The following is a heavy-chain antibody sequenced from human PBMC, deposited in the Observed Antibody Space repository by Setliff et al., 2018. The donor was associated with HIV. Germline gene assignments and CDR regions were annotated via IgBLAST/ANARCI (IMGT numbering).Heavy chain of an antibody. Sequence: SVKVSCKATGGTFSSYAISWVRQAPGQGLEWMGGIIPIFGTANYAQKFQGRVTITADDSTSTAYMELSSLRSEDTAVYYCARSLNPLNDALSFAPWGQGTLVTVSS. CDR2: IIPIFGTA. CDR3: ARSLNPLNDALSFAP. CDR1: GGTFSSYA. V-gene: IGHV1-69*13. J-gene: IGHJ5*02.